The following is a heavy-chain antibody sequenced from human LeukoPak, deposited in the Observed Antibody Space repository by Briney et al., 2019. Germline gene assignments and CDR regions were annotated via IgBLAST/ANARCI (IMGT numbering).Heavy chain of an antibody. CDR1: GGSLSSYY. CDR3: ARENNFWSGSTNWFDP. V-gene: IGHV4-59*01. Sequence: SETLSLTCTVSGGSLSSYYWSWIRQPPGKGLEWIGYIYYSGSTNYNPSLKSRVTISVDTSKNQFSLKLSSVTAADTAVYYCARENNFWSGSTNWFDPWGQGTLVTVSS. J-gene: IGHJ5*02. D-gene: IGHD3-3*01. CDR2: IYYSGST.